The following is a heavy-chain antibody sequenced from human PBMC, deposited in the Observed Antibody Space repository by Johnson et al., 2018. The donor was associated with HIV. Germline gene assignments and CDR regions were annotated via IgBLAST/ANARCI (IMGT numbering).Heavy chain of an antibody. CDR2: ISSDGSTI. D-gene: IGHD6-6*01. V-gene: IGHV3-11*04. Sequence: QVQLVESGGGLVKPGGSLRLSCAASGFSFGDYYMSWIRQAPGKGLEWISYISSDGSTIDYADSVKGRFTISRDNGNNSLYLQMNSLIAEDTAVYYCAREYSSLSQGAFDIWGQGTMVTVSS. CDR1: GFSFGDYY. J-gene: IGHJ3*02. CDR3: AREYSSLSQGAFDI.